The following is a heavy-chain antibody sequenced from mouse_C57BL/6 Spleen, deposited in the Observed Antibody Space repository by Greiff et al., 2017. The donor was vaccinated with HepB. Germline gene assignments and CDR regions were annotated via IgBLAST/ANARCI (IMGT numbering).Heavy chain of an antibody. CDR2: ISSGSSTI. CDR3: ARKLSDYYGSSYFDY. J-gene: IGHJ2*01. Sequence: EVQLVESGGGLVKPGGSLKLSCAASGFTFSDYGMHWVRQAPEKGLEWVAYISSGSSTIYYADTVKGRFTISRDNAKNTLFLQMTSLRSEDTAMYYCARKLSDYYGSSYFDYWGQGTTLTVSS. CDR1: GFTFSDYG. D-gene: IGHD1-1*01. V-gene: IGHV5-17*01.